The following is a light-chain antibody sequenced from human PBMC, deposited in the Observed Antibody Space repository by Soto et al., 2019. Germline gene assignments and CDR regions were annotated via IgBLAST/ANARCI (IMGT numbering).Light chain of an antibody. CDR3: QHYNYWPYT. Sequence: IVIAQSPATLSLSPGERATLSCRASQTIDNTLAWYQRKPGQAPRLLIYDASTRATGVPARFSGSGSGTDFTLTISSLQSEDFAVYYCQHYNYWPYTFGQGTKVDIK. V-gene: IGKV3-15*01. J-gene: IGKJ2*01. CDR2: DAS. CDR1: QTIDNT.